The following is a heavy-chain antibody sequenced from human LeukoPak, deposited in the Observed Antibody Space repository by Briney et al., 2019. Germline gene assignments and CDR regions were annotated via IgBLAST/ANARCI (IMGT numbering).Heavy chain of an antibody. D-gene: IGHD1-26*01. CDR3: ARDSGSYSTYYFDY. CDR2: IIPIFGIA. J-gene: IGHJ4*02. V-gene: IGHV1-69*04. Sequence: GSSVKVSCKASGGTFSSYAISWVRQAPGQGLEWMGRIIPIFGIANYAQKFQGRVTITADKPTSTAYMELSSLRSEDTAVYYCARDSGSYSTYYFDYWGQGTLVTVSS. CDR1: GGTFSSYA.